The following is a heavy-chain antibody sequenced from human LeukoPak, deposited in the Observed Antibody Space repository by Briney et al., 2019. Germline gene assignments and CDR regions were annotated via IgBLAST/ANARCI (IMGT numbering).Heavy chain of an antibody. V-gene: IGHV3-15*01. Sequence: GGSLRLSCAASGFAFSNAWMRWGRQVPGKGLEWVGHIKTKTDGGTTDYTTPVKGRFTISRDDSENTRYLQMNSLKTEDTAVYYCVTVFWRSGVYFNQWAQGTLVNVS. CDR1: GFAFSNAW. CDR3: VTVFWRSGVYFNQ. J-gene: IGHJ4*02. D-gene: IGHD3-10*01. CDR2: IKTKTDGGTT.